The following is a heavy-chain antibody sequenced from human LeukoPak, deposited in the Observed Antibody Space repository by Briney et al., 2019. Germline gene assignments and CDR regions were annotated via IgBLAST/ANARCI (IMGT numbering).Heavy chain of an antibody. CDR2: IYYTETT. CDR1: GGSISNYY. Sequence: SETLSLTCTVSGGSISNYYWSWIRQPPGQALEWIGYIYYTETTKYNPSLKSRATISLGTSKNQFSLKLTSVTAADTALFFCARGYDTDVWGQGTTVTVSS. J-gene: IGHJ6*02. V-gene: IGHV4-59*01. CDR3: ARGYDTDV.